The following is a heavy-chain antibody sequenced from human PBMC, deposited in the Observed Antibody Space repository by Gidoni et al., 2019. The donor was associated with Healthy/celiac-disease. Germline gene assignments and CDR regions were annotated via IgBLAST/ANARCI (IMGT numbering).Heavy chain of an antibody. Sequence: QVQLVDSGGGVVQPGRSLRSSCAASGFTFSRDGMHWVRPAPGKGLEWVAVISYDGSNKYYADSVKSRFTISRDNSKNTLYLQMNSLRAEDTAVYYCAQHRLWGQGTLSPSPQ. CDR2: ISYDGSNK. CDR1: GFTFSRDG. V-gene: IGHV3-30*18. CDR3: AQHRL. J-gene: IGHJ4*02.